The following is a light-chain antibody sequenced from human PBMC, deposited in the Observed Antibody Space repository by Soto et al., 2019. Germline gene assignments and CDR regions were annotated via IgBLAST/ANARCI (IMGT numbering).Light chain of an antibody. J-gene: IGKJ2*01. CDR1: KGISYY. Sequence: DIQMTQSPSSLSASVGDRVTINCRASKGISYYLAWYQQKPGKVPKLLIYAASTLQSGVPSRFSGSGSGTDLTLTISSLQPEDVATYHCQKYNSAPYPFGQGTNQDIK. V-gene: IGKV1-27*01. CDR2: AAS. CDR3: QKYNSAPYP.